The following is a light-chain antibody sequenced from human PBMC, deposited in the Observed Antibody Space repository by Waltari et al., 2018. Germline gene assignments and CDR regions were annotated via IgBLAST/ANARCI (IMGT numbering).Light chain of an antibody. J-gene: IGKJ1*01. V-gene: IGKV4-1*01. CDR1: QIVLHRSNNKNY. CDR2: WAS. CDR3: QQYYIFPPT. Sequence: TVGTQYPDYMPVSLGGRPTIHCKSSQIVLHRSNNKNYLVWYQKKPGQPPKLLIFWASTRESGVPDRFSGSGSGTDFTFTISNLQTADVAVYYCQQYYIFPPTFGQGTKVEIK.